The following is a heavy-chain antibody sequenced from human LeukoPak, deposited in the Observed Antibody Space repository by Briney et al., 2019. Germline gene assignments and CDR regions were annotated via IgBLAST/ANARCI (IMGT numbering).Heavy chain of an antibody. CDR2: ISSNGGST. CDR1: GFTFSSYA. V-gene: IGHV3-64*01. D-gene: IGHD5-12*01. CDR3: ARGSGYGFKTFGY. J-gene: IGHJ4*02. Sequence: GGSLRPSCAASGFTFSSYAMHWVRQAPGKGLEYVSAISSNGGSTYYANSVKGRFTISRDNSKNTLYLQMGSLRAEDMAVYYCARGSGYGFKTFGYWGQGTLVTVSS.